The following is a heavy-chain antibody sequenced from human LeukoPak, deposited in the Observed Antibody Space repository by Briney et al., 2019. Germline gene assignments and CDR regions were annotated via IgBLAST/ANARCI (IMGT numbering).Heavy chain of an antibody. Sequence: TETLSLTCTVSGGSLSSYYWSWIRQPPGKGLEWIGYIYYSGSTNYNPSLTSRVTISVDTSKSQFSLNLNSVTAADTAVYYCARTTVTTFNYWGQGTLVTVSS. CDR2: IYYSGST. CDR1: GGSLSSYY. D-gene: IGHD4-17*01. J-gene: IGHJ4*02. V-gene: IGHV4-59*01. CDR3: ARTTVTTFNY.